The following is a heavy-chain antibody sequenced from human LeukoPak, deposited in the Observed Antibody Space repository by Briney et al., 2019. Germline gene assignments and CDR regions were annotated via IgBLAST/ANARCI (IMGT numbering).Heavy chain of an antibody. CDR3: ARGTGDTAMVRAV. Sequence: SVKVSCKASGGTFSSYAISWVRQAPGQGLEWMGRIIPILGIANYAQKFQGRVTITADKSTSTAYMELSSLRSEDTAVYYCARGTGDTAMVRAVWGQGTLVTVSS. D-gene: IGHD5-18*01. V-gene: IGHV1-69*04. CDR2: IIPILGIA. J-gene: IGHJ4*02. CDR1: GGTFSSYA.